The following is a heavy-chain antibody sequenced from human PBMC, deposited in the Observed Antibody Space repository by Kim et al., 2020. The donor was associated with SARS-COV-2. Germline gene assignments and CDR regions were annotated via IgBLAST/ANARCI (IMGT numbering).Heavy chain of an antibody. V-gene: IGHV3-23*01. CDR3: AKREGGCTSMSCYFVAFDI. D-gene: IGHD2-2*01. Sequence: KVRFTISGDNSKNTLYLQMNSLRAEDTAVYYCAKREGGCTSMSCYFVAFDIWGQGTMVAVSS. J-gene: IGHJ3*02.